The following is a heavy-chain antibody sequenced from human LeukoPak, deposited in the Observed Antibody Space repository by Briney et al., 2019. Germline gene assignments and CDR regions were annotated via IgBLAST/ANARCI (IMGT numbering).Heavy chain of an antibody. Sequence: GGSLRLSCAASGFTFSSYETNWVRQAPGKGLEWVSYISSSGGTIYYADSVKGRFTISTDNAKNSLYLQMNSLRAEDTAVYYCARGIAGTYHYGSGSYYFGYWGQGTLVTVSS. CDR1: GFTFSSYE. V-gene: IGHV3-48*03. CDR2: ISSSGGTI. CDR3: ARGIAGTYHYGSGSYYFGY. D-gene: IGHD3-10*01. J-gene: IGHJ4*02.